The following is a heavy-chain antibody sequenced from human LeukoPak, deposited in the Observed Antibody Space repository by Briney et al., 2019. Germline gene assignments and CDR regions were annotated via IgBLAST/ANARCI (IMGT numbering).Heavy chain of an antibody. CDR3: ARGTMVRGVPYYFDY. CDR1: GYTLSESS. CDR2: IIPIFGTA. Sequence: SVKVSCKVSGYTLSESSMHWVRQAPGKGLEWMGGIIPIFGTANYAQKFQGRVTITADESTSTAYMELSSLRSEDTAVYYCARGTMVRGVPYYFDYWGQGTLVTVSS. D-gene: IGHD3-10*01. J-gene: IGHJ4*02. V-gene: IGHV1-69*13.